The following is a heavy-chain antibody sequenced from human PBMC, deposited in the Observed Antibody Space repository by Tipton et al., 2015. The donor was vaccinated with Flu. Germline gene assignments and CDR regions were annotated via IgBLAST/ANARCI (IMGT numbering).Heavy chain of an antibody. J-gene: IGHJ4*02. Sequence: QVQLVQSGAEVKKPGASMKISCKASGYTFTNYGYGVSWVRQAPGQGLEWMGWISGYNGNKNYAQKVQDRVSMTTDTSTSTAYMELRSLTSDDTAVYYCARDWDYPVDYWGQGTLVTVSS. V-gene: IGHV1-18*01. CDR1: GYTFTNYGYG. D-gene: IGHD1-7*01. CDR2: ISGYNGNK. CDR3: ARDWDYPVDY.